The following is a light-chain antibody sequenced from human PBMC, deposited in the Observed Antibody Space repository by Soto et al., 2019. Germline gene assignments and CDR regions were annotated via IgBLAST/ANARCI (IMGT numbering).Light chain of an antibody. Sequence: DVVMTQSPLSLPVTLGQPASISCRSSQSLVYSDGNTYLNWVQQMPGQSPRRLIYKVSNRDSGVPDRFSGSGSGTDFTLKISRVEAEDVGVYYCMQGTHLATFGQGTKLEIK. V-gene: IGKV2-30*01. J-gene: IGKJ2*01. CDR1: QSLVYSDGNTY. CDR3: MQGTHLAT. CDR2: KVS.